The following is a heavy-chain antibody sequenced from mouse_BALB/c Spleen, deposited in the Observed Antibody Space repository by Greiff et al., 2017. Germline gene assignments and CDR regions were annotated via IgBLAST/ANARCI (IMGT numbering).Heavy chain of an antibody. V-gene: IGHV5-6-3*01. J-gene: IGHJ3*01. CDR3: ARDGYYVEAMDY. Sequence: EVQRVESGGGLVQPGGSLKLSCAASGFTFSSYGMSWVRQTPDKRLELVATINSNGGSTYYPDSVKGRFTISRDNAKNTLYLQMSSLKSEDTAMYYCARDGYYVEAMDYWGQGTLVTVSA. D-gene: IGHD2-3*01. CDR2: INSNGGST. CDR1: GFTFSSYG.